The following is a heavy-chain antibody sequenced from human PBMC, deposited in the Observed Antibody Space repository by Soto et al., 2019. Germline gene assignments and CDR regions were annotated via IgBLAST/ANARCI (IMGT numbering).Heavy chain of an antibody. D-gene: IGHD2-2*01. V-gene: IGHV4-34*01. CDR3: ARGGRIVVGPAAMKGVGYYGMDV. CDR1: GGSFSGYY. CDR2: INHSGST. J-gene: IGHJ6*02. Sequence: PSETLSLTCAVYGGSFSGYYWSWIRQPPGKGLEWIGEINHSGSTNYNPSLKSRVTISVDTSKNQFSLKLSSVTAADTAVYYCARGGRIVVGPAAMKGVGYYGMDVWGQGNTVTVS.